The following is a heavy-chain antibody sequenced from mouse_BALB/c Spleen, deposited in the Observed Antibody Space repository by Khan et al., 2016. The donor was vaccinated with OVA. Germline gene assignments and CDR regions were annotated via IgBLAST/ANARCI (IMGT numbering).Heavy chain of an antibody. CDR2: ISYSGNT. Sequence: EVQLQESGPSLVKPSLTLSLTCSVTGDSITRGYWNWIRKFPGNKLDYMGYISYSGNTYCNPSLKGRISITRDTSKNQYYLQLNSVTTEDTATYXCACELRGFAYWGQGTLVTVSA. CDR3: ACELRGFAY. D-gene: IGHD1-1*01. J-gene: IGHJ3*01. CDR1: GDSITRGY. V-gene: IGHV3-8*02.